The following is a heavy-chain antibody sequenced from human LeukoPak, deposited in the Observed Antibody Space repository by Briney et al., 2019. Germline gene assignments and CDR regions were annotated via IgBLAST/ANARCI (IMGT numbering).Heavy chain of an antibody. CDR3: AKRGDNFYMDV. CDR1: GFTFTTYA. D-gene: IGHD2-21*02. Sequence: GSLRLSCAASGFTFTTYAMSWVRQAPGKGLEWVSTISATGGSTYYADSVKGRFTISRDNSKNTLYLQMNSLRAEDTAVYYCAKRGDNFYMDVWGKGTTVTVSS. CDR2: ISATGGST. J-gene: IGHJ6*03. V-gene: IGHV3-23*01.